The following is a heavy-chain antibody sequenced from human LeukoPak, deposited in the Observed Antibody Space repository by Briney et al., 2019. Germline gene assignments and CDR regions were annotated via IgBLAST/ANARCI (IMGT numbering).Heavy chain of an antibody. V-gene: IGHV3-64*01. J-gene: IGHJ6*03. Sequence: PGGSLRLSCAASGFTFNSYAMHWVRQAPEKGLEYVSAISGNGGSTYYANSVKGRFTISRDNSKNTLYLQMGSLRDEDMAVYYCARGPGPTYYYYYYVDVWGKGTTVTVSS. CDR3: ARGPGPTYYYYYYVDV. CDR1: GFTFNSYA. CDR2: ISGNGGST.